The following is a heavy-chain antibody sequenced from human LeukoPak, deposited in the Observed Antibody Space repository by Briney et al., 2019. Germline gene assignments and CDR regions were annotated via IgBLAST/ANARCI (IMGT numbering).Heavy chain of an antibody. CDR1: GGSISSSSYY. Sequence: SETLSLTCTVSGGSISSSSYYWGWIRQPPGKGLEWIGSIYYSGSTYYNPSLKSRVTISVDTSKNQFSLKLSSVTAADTAVYYCARDRGYSYGYGSDYWGQGTLVTVSS. V-gene: IGHV4-39*07. J-gene: IGHJ4*02. CDR2: IYYSGST. D-gene: IGHD5-18*01. CDR3: ARDRGYSYGYGSDY.